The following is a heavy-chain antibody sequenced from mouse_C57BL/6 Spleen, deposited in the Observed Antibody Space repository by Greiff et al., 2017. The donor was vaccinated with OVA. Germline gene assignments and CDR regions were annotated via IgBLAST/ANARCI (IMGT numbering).Heavy chain of an antibody. V-gene: IGHV2-6-1*01. Sequence: VKLVESGPGLVAPSQSLSISCTVSGFSLTSYGVHWVRQPPGKGLEWLVVIWSDGSTTYNSALKSRLSISKDNSKSQVFLKMNSLQTDDTAMYYCARHGHCYGSSRWYFDVWGTGTTVTVSS. CDR2: IWSDGST. D-gene: IGHD1-1*01. J-gene: IGHJ1*03. CDR3: ARHGHCYGSSRWYFDV. CDR1: GFSLTSYG.